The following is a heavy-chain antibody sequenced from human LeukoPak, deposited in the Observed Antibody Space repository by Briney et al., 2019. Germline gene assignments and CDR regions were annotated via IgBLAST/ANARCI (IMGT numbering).Heavy chain of an antibody. CDR1: GGTFSSYA. D-gene: IGHD6-19*01. Sequence: ASVKVSCKASGGTFSSYAISWVRQAPGQGLEWMGVIIPIFGTANYAQKFQGRVTITTDESTSTAYMELSSLRSEDTAVYYCARAVAAHNWFDPWGQGTLVTVSS. CDR2: IIPIFGTA. V-gene: IGHV1-69*05. J-gene: IGHJ5*02. CDR3: ARAVAAHNWFDP.